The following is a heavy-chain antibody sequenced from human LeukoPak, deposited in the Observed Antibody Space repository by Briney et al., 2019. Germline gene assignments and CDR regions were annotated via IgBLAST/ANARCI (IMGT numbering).Heavy chain of an antibody. V-gene: IGHV5-51*01. CDR1: GYSFTIYW. CDR2: IYPGDPDT. D-gene: IGHD6-13*01. J-gene: IGHJ4*02. CDR3: ARLFRGAAAAIEY. Sequence: PGESLKISCKVSGYSFTIYWIAWVRQMPGKGLEWMGIIYPGDPDTRYSPSFQGQVTISADKSISTAYLQWSSLKASDTAMYYCARLFRGAAAAIEYWGQGTLVTVSS.